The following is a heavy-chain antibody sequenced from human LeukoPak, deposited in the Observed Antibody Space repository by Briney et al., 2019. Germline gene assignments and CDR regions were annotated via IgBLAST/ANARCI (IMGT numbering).Heavy chain of an antibody. CDR1: GGTFSSYA. Sequence: ASVKVSCKASGGTFSSYAIIWVRQAPGQGLEWMGGIIPIFGTANYAQKFQGRVTITTDESTSTAYMELSSLRSEDTAVYYCARATLIYSNYNWFDPWGQGTTATVSS. CDR3: ARATLIYSNYNWFDP. CDR2: IIPIFGTA. D-gene: IGHD4-11*01. V-gene: IGHV1-69*05. J-gene: IGHJ5*01.